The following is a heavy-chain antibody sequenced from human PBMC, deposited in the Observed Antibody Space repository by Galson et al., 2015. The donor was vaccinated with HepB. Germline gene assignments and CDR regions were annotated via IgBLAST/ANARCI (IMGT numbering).Heavy chain of an antibody. CDR3: ARVERIEAGDFWSGYSYYYYMDV. Sequence: SLRFSCAVSGITINDKYMSWIRQAPGKGLEWISHISGRDSTSYYADSVQGRFAISRDNARNSLFLQMNSLRAEDTAVYYCARVERIEAGDFWSGYSYYYYMDVWGKGTSVTVSS. V-gene: IGHV3-11*01. CDR2: ISGRDSTS. CDR1: GITINDKY. J-gene: IGHJ6*03. D-gene: IGHD3-3*01.